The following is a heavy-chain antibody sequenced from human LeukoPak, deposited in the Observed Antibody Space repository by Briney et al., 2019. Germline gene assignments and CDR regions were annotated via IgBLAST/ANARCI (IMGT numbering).Heavy chain of an antibody. CDR3: AAGQTLWNYFDF. J-gene: IGHJ4*02. D-gene: IGHD3-16*01. V-gene: IGHV3-23*01. CDR2: LSGGGDSR. CDR1: GFTFSSYA. Sequence: GGSLRLSCAASGFTFSSYAMSWVRQAPGKGLEWVSSLSGGGDSRYYADSVMGRFTISRDNYKNTVYLQMNSLRPGDTAVYHCAAGQTLWNYFDFWGQGTLVAVSS.